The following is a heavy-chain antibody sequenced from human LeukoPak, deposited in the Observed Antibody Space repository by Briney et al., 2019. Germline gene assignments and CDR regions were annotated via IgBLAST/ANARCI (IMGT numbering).Heavy chain of an antibody. V-gene: IGHV1-2*02. J-gene: IGHJ4*02. CDR2: INPNSGDT. D-gene: IGHD5-18*01. CDR3: ARGTGEGYTYGRYYFDY. Sequence: ASVKVSCKASGYTFTGYYMHWVRQAPGQGLEWMGWINPNSGDTNYAQKFQGRVTMTRDTSISTAYVELSRLRSDDTAVYYCARGTGEGYTYGRYYFDYWGQGTLVTVSS. CDR1: GYTFTGYY.